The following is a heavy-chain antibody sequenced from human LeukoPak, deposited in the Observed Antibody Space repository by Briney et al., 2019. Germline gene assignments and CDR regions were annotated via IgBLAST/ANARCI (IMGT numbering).Heavy chain of an antibody. CDR3: ARGLGVVPAAIGY. V-gene: IGHV1-8*03. Sequence: ASVKVSCKASGYTFTGYDINWVRQATGQGLEWMGWMNPNSGNTGYAQKFQGRVTITRNTSISTAYMELSSLRSEDTAVYYCARGLGVVPAAIGYWGQGTLVTVSS. CDR2: MNPNSGNT. CDR1: GYTFTGYD. J-gene: IGHJ4*02. D-gene: IGHD2-2*01.